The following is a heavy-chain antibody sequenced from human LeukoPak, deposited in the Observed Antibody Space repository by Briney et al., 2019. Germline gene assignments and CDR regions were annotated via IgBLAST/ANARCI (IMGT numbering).Heavy chain of an antibody. CDR3: ARVWLEWLLAAPYYYYGMDV. D-gene: IGHD3-3*01. J-gene: IGHJ6*02. V-gene: IGHV1-69*13. CDR2: IIPIFGTA. CDR1: GGTFSSYA. Sequence: SVKVSCKASGGTFSSYAISWVRQAPGQGLEWMGGIIPIFGTANYAQKFQGRVTITADESTSTAYMELSSLRSEDTAVYYCARVWLEWLLAAPYYYYGMDVWGQGTTVTVSS.